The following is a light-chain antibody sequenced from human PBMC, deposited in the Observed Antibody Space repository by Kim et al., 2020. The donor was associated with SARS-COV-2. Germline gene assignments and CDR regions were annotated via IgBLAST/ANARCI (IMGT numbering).Light chain of an antibody. Sequence: QLVLTQSPSASASLGASVKLTCTLSSGHSTYAIAWHQQQPEKGPRYLMKLNSDGSHSKGDGIPDRFSGSTSGAERYLTISSLQSEDEADYYCQTWATDIVFGGGTQLTVL. J-gene: IGLJ3*02. CDR1: SGHSTYA. V-gene: IGLV4-69*01. CDR2: LNSDGSH. CDR3: QTWATDIV.